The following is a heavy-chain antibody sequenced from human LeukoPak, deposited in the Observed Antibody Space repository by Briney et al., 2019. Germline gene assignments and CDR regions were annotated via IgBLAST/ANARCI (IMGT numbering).Heavy chain of an antibody. Sequence: PGGSLRLSCAASGFTFSSYAMSWVRQAPGKGLEWVSAISGSGGSTYYADSVKGRFTISRDNSKNTLYLQMNSLRAEDTAVFYCAKDPSGTTSWGPDAFDIWGQGTMVTVSS. V-gene: IGHV3-23*01. CDR1: GFTFSSYA. J-gene: IGHJ3*02. CDR3: AKDPSGTTSWGPDAFDI. CDR2: ISGSGGST. D-gene: IGHD1-1*01.